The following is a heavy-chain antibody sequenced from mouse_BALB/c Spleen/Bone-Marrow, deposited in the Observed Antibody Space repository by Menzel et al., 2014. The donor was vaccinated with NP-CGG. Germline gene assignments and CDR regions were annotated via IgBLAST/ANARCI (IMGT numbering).Heavy chain of an antibody. V-gene: IGHV3-2*02. J-gene: IGHJ1*01. CDR1: GYSITSDYA. D-gene: IGHD1-1*01. CDR3: ARGAYYYGSSYWYFDV. Sequence: EVKVEESGPGLVKPSQSLSLTCTVTGYSITSDYAWNWIRQFPGNKLEWMGYISYSGSTSYNPSLKSRISITRDTSKNQFFLQLNSVTTEDTATYYCARGAYYYGSSYWYFDVWGAGTTVTVSS. CDR2: ISYSGST.